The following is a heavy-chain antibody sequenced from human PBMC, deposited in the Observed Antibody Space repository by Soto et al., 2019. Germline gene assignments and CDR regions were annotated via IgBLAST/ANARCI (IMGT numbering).Heavy chain of an antibody. CDR2: ISAYNGNT. D-gene: IGHD3-3*01. Sequence: ASEKVSCKASGYTFTSYGISWVRQAPGQGLEWMGWISAYNGNTNYAQKLQGRVTMTTDTSTSTAYMELRSLRSDDTAVYYCARDRDDYDFWSGYGYWGQGTLVTVSS. CDR3: ARDRDDYDFWSGYGY. J-gene: IGHJ4*02. CDR1: GYTFTSYG. V-gene: IGHV1-18*01.